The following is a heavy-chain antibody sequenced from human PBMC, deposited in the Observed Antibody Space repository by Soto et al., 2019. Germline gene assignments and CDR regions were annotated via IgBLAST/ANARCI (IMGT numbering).Heavy chain of an antibody. J-gene: IGHJ6*02. CDR2: INPNNGNT. D-gene: IGHD2-2*01. V-gene: IGHV1-18*04. Sequence: ASVKVSCKASGYTFTGYYMHWVRQAPGQGLEWMGWINPNNGNTNYAQKLQGRVTMTTDTSTSTAYMELRSLRSDDTAVYYCARGADCVSTSCLTLDVWGQGTTVTVSS. CDR3: ARGADCVSTSCLTLDV. CDR1: GYTFTGYY.